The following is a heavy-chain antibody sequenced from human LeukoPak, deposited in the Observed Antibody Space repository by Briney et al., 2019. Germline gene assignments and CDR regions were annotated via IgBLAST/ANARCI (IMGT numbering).Heavy chain of an antibody. Sequence: PGGSLRLSCAASGFTVTSAYMNWVRQAPGKGLEWISVIYPGVGTYYAESVKGRFTISRDNSKNTLYLQLNSLRAEDTAVYYCAKEGVSVGAQRGYYMDVWGNGTTVTVS. CDR3: AKEGVSVGAQRGYYMDV. J-gene: IGHJ6*03. CDR2: IYPGVGT. CDR1: GFTVTSAY. V-gene: IGHV3-53*01. D-gene: IGHD1-26*01.